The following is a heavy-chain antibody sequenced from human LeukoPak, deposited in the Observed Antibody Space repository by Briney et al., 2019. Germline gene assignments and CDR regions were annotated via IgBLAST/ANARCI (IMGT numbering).Heavy chain of an antibody. CDR2: INHSGST. D-gene: IGHD3-9*01. V-gene: IGHV4-34*01. Sequence: SETLSLTCAVYGGSFSGYYWSWIRQPPGKGLEWIGEINHSGSTNYNPSLKSRVTISVDTSKNQFSLKLSSVTAADTAVYYCARGGPLLRYFDWLSPAIDYWGQGTLVTVSS. CDR3: ARGGPLLRYFDWLSPAIDY. CDR1: GGSFSGYY. J-gene: IGHJ4*02.